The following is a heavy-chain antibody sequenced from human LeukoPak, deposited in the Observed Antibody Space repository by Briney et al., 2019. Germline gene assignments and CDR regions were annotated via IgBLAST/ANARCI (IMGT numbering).Heavy chain of an antibody. CDR3: VKDLHGTYSFDF. J-gene: IGHJ4*02. V-gene: IGHV3-64D*06. CDR2: IRGNGDVI. Sequence: GGSLRLSCSASGFTFSSHTMHWVRQAPGKGLEYVSSIRGNGDVIYYADSVKGRFTISRDNSRNTLYLQMSSLRVEDTAVYHCVKDLHGTYSFDFWGQGTLVTVSS. D-gene: IGHD1-26*01. CDR1: GFTFSSHT.